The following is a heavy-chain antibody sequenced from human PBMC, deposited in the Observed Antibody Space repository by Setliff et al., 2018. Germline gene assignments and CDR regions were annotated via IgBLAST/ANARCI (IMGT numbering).Heavy chain of an antibody. D-gene: IGHD2-21*01. CDR1: GFTFNKHW. V-gene: IGHV3-7*03. CDR2: IKQDGSEE. J-gene: IGHJ4*02. Sequence: GGSLRLSCTASGFTFNKHWMTWVRQAPGKGLEWVANIKQDGSEEYYVDSVRGRFTISRDNAHNSLYLQMNNLRVEDTAVYYCTTRYHNPGDGYMAVFDFWGQGSLVTVSS. CDR3: TTRYHNPGDGYMAVFDF.